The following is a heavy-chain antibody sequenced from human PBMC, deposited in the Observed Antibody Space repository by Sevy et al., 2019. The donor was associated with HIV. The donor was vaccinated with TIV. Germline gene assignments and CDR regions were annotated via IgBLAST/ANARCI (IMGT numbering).Heavy chain of an antibody. CDR1: GFTFSSYA. CDR2: ISYDGSNK. J-gene: IGHJ4*02. V-gene: IGHV3-30-3*01. Sequence: GGSLRLSCAASGFTFSSYAMHWVRQAPGKGLEWVGVISYDGSNKYYADSVKGRFTISRDNSKNTLYLQMNSLRAEDTAVYYCARELRFLEWLSFVFDYWGQGTLVTVSS. CDR3: ARELRFLEWLSFVFDY. D-gene: IGHD3-3*01.